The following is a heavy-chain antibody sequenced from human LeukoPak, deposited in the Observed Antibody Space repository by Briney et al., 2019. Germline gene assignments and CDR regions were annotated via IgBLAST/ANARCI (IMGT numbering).Heavy chain of an antibody. D-gene: IGHD6-19*01. V-gene: IGHV3-7*01. J-gene: IGHJ4*02. Sequence: GGSLRLSCAASGFTFSSYWMSWVRQAPGQGLELVANIKQDGSEKYYVDSVKGRFTISRDNAKNSLYLQMNSLRAEDTAVYYCARVACSSGCVFDYWGQGTLVTVSS. CDR2: IKQDGSEK. CDR3: ARVACSSGCVFDY. CDR1: GFTFSSYW.